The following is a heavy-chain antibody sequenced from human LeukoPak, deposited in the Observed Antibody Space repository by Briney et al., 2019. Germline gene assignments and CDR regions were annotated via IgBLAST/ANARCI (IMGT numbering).Heavy chain of an antibody. CDR1: GYTFTSYY. D-gene: IGHD6-13*01. V-gene: IGHV1-46*01. J-gene: IGHJ6*02. Sequence: ASVKVSCKASGYTFTSYYMHWVRQAPGQGLEWMGIINPSGGSTSYAQKFQGRVTMTRDTSTSTVYMELSSPRSEDTAVYYCARDRDRQQLVPYWSYYYYGMDVWGQGTTVTVSS. CDR3: ARDRDRQQLVPYWSYYYYGMDV. CDR2: INPSGGST.